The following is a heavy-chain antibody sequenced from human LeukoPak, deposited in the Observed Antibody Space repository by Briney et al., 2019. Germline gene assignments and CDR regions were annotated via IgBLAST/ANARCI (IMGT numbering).Heavy chain of an antibody. CDR3: ARAFGDGYNDTKFRDT. D-gene: IGHD5-24*01. CDR2: IWYDGSNK. Sequence: PGGSLRLSCAASGFTFSSYGMHWVRQAPGKGLEWVAVIWYDGSNKYYADSVKGRFTISRDNSKNTLYLQMNSLRAEDTAVYYCARAFGDGYNDTKFRDTSGPGTPVTASS. V-gene: IGHV3-33*01. J-gene: IGHJ5*02. CDR1: GFTFSSYG.